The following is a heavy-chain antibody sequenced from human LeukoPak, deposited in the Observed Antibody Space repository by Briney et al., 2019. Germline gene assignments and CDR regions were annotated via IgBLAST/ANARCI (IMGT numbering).Heavy chain of an antibody. CDR3: AKDLYYYDSSGYYYQGGLDY. D-gene: IGHD3-22*01. CDR2: ISSSGGST. J-gene: IGHJ4*02. Sequence: GGSLRLSCAASGFTFSSYAMRWVRQAPGKGLEWVSAISSSGGSTYYADSVKGRFTISRDNSKNTLYLQMNSLRAEDTAVYYCAKDLYYYDSSGYYYQGGLDYWGQGTLVTVSS. V-gene: IGHV3-23*01. CDR1: GFTFSSYA.